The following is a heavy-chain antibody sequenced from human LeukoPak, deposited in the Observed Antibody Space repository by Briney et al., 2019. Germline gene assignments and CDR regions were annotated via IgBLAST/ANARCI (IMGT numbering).Heavy chain of an antibody. CDR1: GYTFTVYY. J-gene: IGHJ4*02. Sequence: ASVKVSCKASGYTFTVYYIHWVRQAPGQGLEWMGWVNSDSGATNYEQKFQGRVTVTRDTSINTVYLELSSLTSDDTAIYYCARKDAGPSSFDYWGQGSLVTVSS. V-gene: IGHV1-2*02. CDR3: ARKDAGPSSFDY. CDR2: VNSDSGAT.